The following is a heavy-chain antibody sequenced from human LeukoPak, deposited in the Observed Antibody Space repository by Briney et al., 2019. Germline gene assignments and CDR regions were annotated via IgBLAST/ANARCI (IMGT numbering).Heavy chain of an antibody. CDR2: IYYSGST. V-gene: IGHV4-59*08. CDR1: GGSFSGYY. CDR3: ARHSSSWSYFDY. J-gene: IGHJ4*02. Sequence: SETLSLTCAVYGGSFSGYYWSWTRQPPGKGLEWIGYIYYSGSTNYNPSLKSRVTISVDTSKNQFSLKLSSVTAADTAVYYCARHSSSWSYFDYWGQGTLVTVSS. D-gene: IGHD6-13*01.